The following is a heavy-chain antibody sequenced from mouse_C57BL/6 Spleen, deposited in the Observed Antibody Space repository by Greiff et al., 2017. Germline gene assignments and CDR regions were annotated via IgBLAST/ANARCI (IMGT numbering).Heavy chain of an antibody. CDR3: GRGRYDGYFDD. CDR1: GYTFTDYY. J-gene: IGHJ1*03. D-gene: IGHD2-14*01. V-gene: IGHV1-76*01. CDR2: IYPGSGNT. Sequence: QVQLQQSGAELVRPGASVKLSCKASGYTFTDYYITWVKQRPGQGLEWIARIYPGSGNTYYNEKFKGKATLTAEKSSSTAYMQRSSLTSEDSAVYFGGRGRYDGYFDDWGTGTTVTVSA.